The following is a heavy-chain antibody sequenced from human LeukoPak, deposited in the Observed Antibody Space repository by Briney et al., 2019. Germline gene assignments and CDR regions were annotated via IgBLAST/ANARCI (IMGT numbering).Heavy chain of an antibody. J-gene: IGHJ4*02. D-gene: IGHD5-18*01. V-gene: IGHV3-64D*06. CDR3: VKDRGGYNYGLGYFDY. CDR2: ISSNGFST. Sequence: PGGSLRLSCSASGCTFSSYAMHWVRQAPGKGLEYVSTISSNGFSTYYADSVKGRFTISRDNSKNTLYLQMSSLRAEDTAVYYCVKDRGGYNYGLGYFDYWGQGTLVTVSS. CDR1: GCTFSSYA.